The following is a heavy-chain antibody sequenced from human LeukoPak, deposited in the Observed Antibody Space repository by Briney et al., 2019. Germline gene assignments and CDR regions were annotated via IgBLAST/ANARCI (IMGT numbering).Heavy chain of an antibody. J-gene: IGHJ4*02. CDR3: AKALTQYSSSWYCFDY. Sequence: GGSLRLSCAASGFTFSSYAMSWVRQAPGKGLEWVSAISGSGGSTYYADSVKGRFTISRDNSKNTLYLQMNSLRAEDTAVYYCAKALTQYSSSWYCFDYWGQGTLVTVSS. CDR2: ISGSGGST. V-gene: IGHV3-23*01. CDR1: GFTFSSYA. D-gene: IGHD6-13*01.